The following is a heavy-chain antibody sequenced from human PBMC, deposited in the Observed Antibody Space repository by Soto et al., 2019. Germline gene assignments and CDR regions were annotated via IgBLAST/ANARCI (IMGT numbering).Heavy chain of an antibody. CDR1: GLTSSSFW. J-gene: IGHJ4*02. CDR3: ARDRQRYSGYDSGY. CDR2: IKQDGSEK. V-gene: IGHV3-7*01. Sequence: GGSLRLSCVAAGLTSSSFWMTWVRQAPGKGLEWVANIKQDGSEKYYVDSVKGRFSISRDNAKNSLYLQMNSLRDEDTAVYYCARDRQRYSGYDSGYWGQGPLVTVPS. D-gene: IGHD5-12*01.